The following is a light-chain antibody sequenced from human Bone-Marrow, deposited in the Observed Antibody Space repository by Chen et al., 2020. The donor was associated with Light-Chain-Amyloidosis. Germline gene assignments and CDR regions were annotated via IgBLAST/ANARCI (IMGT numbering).Light chain of an antibody. Sequence: SYELTQPSSVSVSPGQKARITCSGDDLPKKYAYWYQRKPGQAPVLVIHRDTERPSGISERFSGASSGTTATLTISGVQAEDEADYHCQSADSSGTYEVIFGGGTKLTVL. CDR3: QSADSSGTYEVI. V-gene: IGLV3-25*03. J-gene: IGLJ2*01. CDR2: RDT. CDR1: DLPKKY.